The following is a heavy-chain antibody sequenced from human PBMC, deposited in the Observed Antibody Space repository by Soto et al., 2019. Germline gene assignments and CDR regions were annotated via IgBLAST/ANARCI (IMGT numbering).Heavy chain of an antibody. Sequence: QVQLVESGGGVVQPGRSLRLSCAASGFTFSSYGVHWVRQAPSRGLEWVAVISDDGTRKHYGDSVKGRFTISRDNSQNTLYLQMNSLRAEDTAVYYCVKDRRTEGYGMDVWGQGTTVTVSS. V-gene: IGHV3-30*18. CDR3: VKDRRTEGYGMDV. D-gene: IGHD2-15*01. J-gene: IGHJ6*02. CDR1: GFTFSSYG. CDR2: ISDDGTRK.